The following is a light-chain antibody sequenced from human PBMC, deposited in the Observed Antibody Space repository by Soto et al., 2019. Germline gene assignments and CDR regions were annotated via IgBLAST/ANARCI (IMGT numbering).Light chain of an antibody. V-gene: IGKV1-5*03. CDR2: KAS. CDR3: QQYNSYSWT. J-gene: IGKJ1*01. CDR1: QSISSW. Sequence: DIHMTQSPSTLSASVIDRVAITVLASQSISSWLAWYQQKPGKATKLLIYKASSLQSGVPSRFSGSGSGTEFTLTISSLQPDDFATYYCQQYNSYSWTFGQGTKV.